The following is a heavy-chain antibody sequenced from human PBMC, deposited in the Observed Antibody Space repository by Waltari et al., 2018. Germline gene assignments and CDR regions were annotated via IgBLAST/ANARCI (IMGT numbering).Heavy chain of an antibody. J-gene: IGHJ3*01. D-gene: IGHD6-19*01. Sequence: EVQLLQSGAELKEPGTTVRISCKVSGYTFSDYYIHWVQQAPGKGLRWMGLVDPEDGETIYADNFQGRFTISADTSTDTAFMELSSLRSEDTAVFYCATALGDSSSASRPFDFWGQGTMITVSS. CDR1: GYTFSDYY. CDR3: ATALGDSSSASRPFDF. V-gene: IGHV1-69-2*01. CDR2: VDPEDGET.